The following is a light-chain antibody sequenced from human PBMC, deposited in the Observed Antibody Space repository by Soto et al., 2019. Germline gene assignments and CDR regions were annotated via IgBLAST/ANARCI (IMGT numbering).Light chain of an antibody. V-gene: IGKV1-39*01. CDR2: AAS. CDR3: QQSYSTPRT. Sequence: DIQITQSPSSLSASVGDRVTITCRASQSISSYLNWYQQKPGKAPKLLIYAASSLQSGVPSRFSGSGSGTDFILTISRLQPEDFATYYCQQSYSTPRTFGQGTKVDIK. CDR1: QSISSY. J-gene: IGKJ1*01.